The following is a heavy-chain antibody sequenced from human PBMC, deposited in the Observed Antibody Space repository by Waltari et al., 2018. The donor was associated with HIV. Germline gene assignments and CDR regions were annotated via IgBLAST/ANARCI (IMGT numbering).Heavy chain of an antibody. CDR2: ISYEGSIE. Sequence: QVQLVESGGGVVQPGGSLRLSCAASVFTSRDFAMPWVPRAPGKGLDWVAAISYEGSIEHYADSVKVRFTISRDNSKNSLALQMNSLRAEDTAVYYCTGSSGWVQGTLVAVSS. V-gene: IGHV3-30*01. D-gene: IGHD6-25*01. J-gene: IGHJ4*02. CDR3: TGSSG. CDR1: VFTSRDFA.